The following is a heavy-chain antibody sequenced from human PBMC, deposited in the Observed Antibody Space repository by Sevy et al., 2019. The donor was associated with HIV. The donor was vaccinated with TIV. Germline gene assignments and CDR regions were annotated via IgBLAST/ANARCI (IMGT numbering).Heavy chain of an antibody. Sequence: GGSLRLSCAASGFTFTNYWMHWDRQAPGKGLVWVSRVDNDGSGTNYAYSVKGRFTISRDNAKNTVYLQMNSLRAEDTAVYYCTRDMYGIDYWGQGTLVTVSS. CDR1: GFTFTNYW. CDR2: VDNDGSGT. J-gene: IGHJ4*02. V-gene: IGHV3-74*01. CDR3: TRDMYGIDY. D-gene: IGHD2-8*01.